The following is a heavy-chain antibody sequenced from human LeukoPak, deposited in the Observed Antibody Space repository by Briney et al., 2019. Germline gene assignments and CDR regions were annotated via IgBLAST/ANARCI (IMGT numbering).Heavy chain of an antibody. V-gene: IGHV5-51*01. CDR2: IYPGDSDT. D-gene: IGHD2-21*02. CDR1: GHTFTSYW. Sequence: KPGESLKISCKGSGHTFTSYWIGWVRQMPGRGLEWMGIIYPGDSDTRYSPSSRGQVTISVDKSISTAYLQWSSLKASDTATYYCAKRTYCGIDCYSLDYWGQGTLVTVSS. J-gene: IGHJ4*02. CDR3: AKRTYCGIDCYSLDY.